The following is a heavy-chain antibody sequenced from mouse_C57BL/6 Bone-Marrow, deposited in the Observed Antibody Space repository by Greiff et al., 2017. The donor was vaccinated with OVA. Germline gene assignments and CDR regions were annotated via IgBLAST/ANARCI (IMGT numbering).Heavy chain of an antibody. D-gene: IGHD6-1*01. CDR3: ARNRLLYYYAMDY. CDR1: GFSLTSSA. CDR2: IWTGGGT. Sequence: VKLMESGPGLVAPSQSLSITCTVSGFSLTSSAISWVRQPPGKGLEWLGVIWTGGGTNYNSALKSRLSISKDNSKSQVFLKMNSLQTDDTARYYCARNRLLYYYAMDYWGQGTSVTVSS. J-gene: IGHJ4*01. V-gene: IGHV2-9-1*01.